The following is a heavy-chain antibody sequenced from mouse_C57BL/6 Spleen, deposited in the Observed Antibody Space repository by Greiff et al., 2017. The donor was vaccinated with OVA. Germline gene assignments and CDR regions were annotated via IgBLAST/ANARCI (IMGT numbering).Heavy chain of an antibody. D-gene: IGHD1-1*01. Sequence: EVQLVESEGGLVQPGSSMKLSCTASGFTFSDYYMAWVRQVPEKGLEWVANINYDGSSTYYLDSLKSRFIISRDNAKNILYLQMSSLKSEDTATYYCARDGYGSSRGYFDVWGTGTTVTVSS. CDR3: ARDGYGSSRGYFDV. CDR1: GFTFSDYY. V-gene: IGHV5-16*01. CDR2: INYDGSST. J-gene: IGHJ1*03.